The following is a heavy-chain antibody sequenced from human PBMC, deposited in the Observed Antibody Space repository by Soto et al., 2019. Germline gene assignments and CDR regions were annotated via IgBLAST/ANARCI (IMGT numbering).Heavy chain of an antibody. D-gene: IGHD4-17*01. CDR3: AKHDYGGDYYYYGMDV. Sequence: QVQLVQSGAEVKKPGSSVKVSCKASGGTFSSYAISWVRQAPGQGLEWMGGIIPIFGTANHAQKFQGRVTITADESTSTAYMELSSLRSEDTAVYYCAKHDYGGDYYYYGMDVWGQGTTVTVSS. CDR2: IIPIFGTA. J-gene: IGHJ6*02. CDR1: GGTFSSYA. V-gene: IGHV1-69*01.